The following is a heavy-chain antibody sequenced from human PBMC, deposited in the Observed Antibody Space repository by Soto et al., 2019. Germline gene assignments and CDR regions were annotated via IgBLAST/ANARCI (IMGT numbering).Heavy chain of an antibody. V-gene: IGHV1-46*01. J-gene: IGHJ4*02. CDR1: GYTFTGYY. CDR2: INPSGGST. D-gene: IGHD1-26*01. Sequence: QVQLVQSGAEVKKPGASVKVSCKASGYTFTGYYMHWVRQAPGQGLEWMGIINPSGGSTSYAQKFQGRVTMTRDTSTSTVYMELSSLRSEDTAVYYCARVGVGATPGSYFDYWGQGTLVTVSS. CDR3: ARVGVGATPGSYFDY.